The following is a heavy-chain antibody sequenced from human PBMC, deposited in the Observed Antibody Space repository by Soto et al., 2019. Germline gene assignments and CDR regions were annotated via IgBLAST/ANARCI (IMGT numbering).Heavy chain of an antibody. V-gene: IGHV3-30*18. CDR1: GFIYSSCA. Sequence: QVQLVESGGGVVQPGRSLRLSCSASGFIYSSCAMHWVRQVPGKGLEWLAVVSHDGTLYPYADSVKGRFTISRDNSRKMLYLQLNSLRPDDNYVYYGVKDRSDTWSFDYWGQGTLVTVSS. CDR3: VKDRSDTWSFDY. D-gene: IGHD2-8*02. CDR2: VSHDGTLY. J-gene: IGHJ4*02.